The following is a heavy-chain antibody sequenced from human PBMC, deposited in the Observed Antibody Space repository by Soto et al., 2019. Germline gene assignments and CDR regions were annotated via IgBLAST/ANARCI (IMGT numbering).Heavy chain of an antibody. CDR3: AKRGLKDGSGYPYYLDY. CDR2: ISGSGSNT. Sequence: PGGSLRLSCAASGFTFNSYTMSWVRQVPGTGLEWVSAISGSGSNTFYADSVKGRFTISRDNSENALYLQMNSLRAEDTAVYHCAKRGLKDGSGYPYYLDYCGQRTLVPVSS. J-gene: IGHJ4*02. D-gene: IGHD3-22*01. CDR1: GFTFNSYT. V-gene: IGHV3-23*01.